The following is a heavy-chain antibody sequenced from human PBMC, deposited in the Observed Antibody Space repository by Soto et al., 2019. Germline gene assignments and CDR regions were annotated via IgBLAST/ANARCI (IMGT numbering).Heavy chain of an antibody. Sequence: GASVKVSCKASGGTFSSYAISWVRQAPGQGLEWMGGIIPIFGTANYAQKFQGRVTITADESTSTAYMELSSLRSEDTAVYYCARDKGEMATKDYWGQGTLVTVSS. CDR3: ARDKGEMATKDY. CDR2: IIPIFGTA. V-gene: IGHV1-69*13. J-gene: IGHJ4*02. CDR1: GGTFSSYA. D-gene: IGHD5-12*01.